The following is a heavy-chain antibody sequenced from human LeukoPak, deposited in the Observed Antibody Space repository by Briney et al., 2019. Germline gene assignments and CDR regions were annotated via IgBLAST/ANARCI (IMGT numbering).Heavy chain of an antibody. D-gene: IGHD1-26*01. Sequence: NSSETLSLTCAVYGGSFSGYYWSWIRQPPGKGLEWIGEINHSGSTNYNPSLKSRVTISVDTSKNQFSLKLSSVTAADTAVYYCARGSAMYSGSYYSFDYWGQGTLVTVSS. CDR3: ARGSAMYSGSYYSFDY. J-gene: IGHJ4*02. CDR2: INHSGST. V-gene: IGHV4-34*01. CDR1: GGSFSGYY.